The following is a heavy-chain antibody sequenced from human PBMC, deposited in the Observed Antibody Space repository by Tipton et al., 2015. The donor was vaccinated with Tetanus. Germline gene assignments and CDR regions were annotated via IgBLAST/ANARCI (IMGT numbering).Heavy chain of an antibody. V-gene: IGHV3-7*01. D-gene: IGHD4-11*01. CDR3: AREPYSNYGWFDP. J-gene: IGHJ5*02. CDR1: GFTFSSYW. CDR2: IKQDGSEK. Sequence: GSLRLSCAASGFTFSSYWMSWVRQAPGKGLEWVANIKQDGSEKYYVDSVKGRFTISRDNAKNSLYLQMNSLRAEDTAVYYCAREPYSNYGWFDPWGQGTLVTVSS.